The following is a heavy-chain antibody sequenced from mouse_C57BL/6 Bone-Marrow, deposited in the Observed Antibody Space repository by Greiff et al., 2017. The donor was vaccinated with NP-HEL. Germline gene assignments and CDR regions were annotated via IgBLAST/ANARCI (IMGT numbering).Heavy chain of an antibody. Sequence: EVQGVESGGDLVKPGGSLKLSCAASGFTFSSYGMSWVRQTPDKRLEWVATISSGGSYTYYPDSVKGRFAISRDNAKKTLYLQMSSLKFEDTAIYYGASPYDYDVAWFAYWGQGTLSLSLQ. J-gene: IGHJ3*01. CDR1: GFTFSSYG. D-gene: IGHD2-4*01. V-gene: IGHV5-6*01. CDR3: ASPYDYDVAWFAY. CDR2: ISSGGSYT.